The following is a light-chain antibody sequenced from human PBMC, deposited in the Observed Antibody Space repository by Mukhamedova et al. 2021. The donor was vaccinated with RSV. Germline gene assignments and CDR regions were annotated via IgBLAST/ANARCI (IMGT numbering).Light chain of an antibody. Sequence: WYQRRVHGKVPKVLIYKASSLESGIPSRFSGSGYGTEFTLTISSLQPEDTATYYCQEYNLFSTFGQGTRVEIK. CDR3: QEYNLFST. J-gene: IGKJ1*01. CDR2: KAS. V-gene: IGKV1-5*03.